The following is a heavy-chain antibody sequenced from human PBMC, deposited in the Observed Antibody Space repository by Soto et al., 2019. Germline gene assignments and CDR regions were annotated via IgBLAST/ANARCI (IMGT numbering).Heavy chain of an antibody. D-gene: IGHD3-10*01. V-gene: IGHV3-30*18. Sequence: QVQLVESGGGVVQPGRSLRLSCAASGFTFSSYGMHWVRQAPGKGLEWVAVIIYDGSTKYYADSVKGRVTISRDNSKKTLYLQMNILRAEDTAVYYCAKDRMGAGVRGYFDYCGQGTLGTVSS. CDR2: IIYDGSTK. CDR1: GFTFSSYG. CDR3: AKDRMGAGVRGYFDY. J-gene: IGHJ4*02.